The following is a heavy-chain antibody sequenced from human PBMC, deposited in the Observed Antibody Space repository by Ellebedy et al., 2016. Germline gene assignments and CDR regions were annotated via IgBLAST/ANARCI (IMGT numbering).Heavy chain of an antibody. J-gene: IGHJ5*02. D-gene: IGHD3-22*01. V-gene: IGHV4-4*07. Sequence: SETLSLXCAVSGGYFSGYQWTWIRQPPGKGLEWIGRIYTSGTTIYNPSLKSRLTMSVDTSKYQFSLKLSSVTAADTAVYYCARGLYFDSSGYHFWFDPWGRGTLVTVSS. CDR2: IYTSGTT. CDR3: ARGLYFDSSGYHFWFDP. CDR1: GGYFSGYQ.